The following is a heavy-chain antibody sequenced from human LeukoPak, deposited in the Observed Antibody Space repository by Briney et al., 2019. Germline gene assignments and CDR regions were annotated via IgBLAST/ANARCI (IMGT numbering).Heavy chain of an antibody. J-gene: IGHJ6*03. V-gene: IGHV4-59*01. CDR2: IYYSGST. Sequence: SETLSLTCTVSGGSISSYYWSWIRQPPGKGLEWIGYIYYSGSTNYNPSLKSRVTISVDTSKNQFSLKLSSVTAADTAVYYCARAAAEDVVVPAASYYYYYMDVWGKGTTVTVSS. CDR1: GGSISSYY. D-gene: IGHD2-2*01. CDR3: ARAAAEDVVVPAASYYYYYMDV.